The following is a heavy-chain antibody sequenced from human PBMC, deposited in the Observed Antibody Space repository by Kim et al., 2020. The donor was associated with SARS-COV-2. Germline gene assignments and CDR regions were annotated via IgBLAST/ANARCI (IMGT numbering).Heavy chain of an antibody. D-gene: IGHD2-8*01. CDR1: GGSISSGGYY. CDR3: ASSPDCTNGVCYTYYFDY. V-gene: IGHV4-31*03. Sequence: SETLSLTCTVSGGSISSGGYYWSWIRQHPGKGLEWIGYIYYSGSTYYNPSLKSRVTISVDTSKNQFSLKLSSVTAADTAVYYCASSPDCTNGVCYTYYFDYWGQGTLVTVSS. J-gene: IGHJ4*02. CDR2: IYYSGST.